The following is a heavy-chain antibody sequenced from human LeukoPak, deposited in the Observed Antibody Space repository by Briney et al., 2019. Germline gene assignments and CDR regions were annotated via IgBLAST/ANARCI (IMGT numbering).Heavy chain of an antibody. CDR3: ARRVHYYDTSGYSYYFDY. CDR2: INHSGST. Sequence: PSETLSLTCTVSGYSISSGYYWGWIRQPPGKGLEWIGEINHSGSTNYNPSLKSRVTISVDTSKNHFSLKLSSVTAADTAVYYCARRVHYYDTSGYSYYFDYWGQGTLVTVSS. CDR1: GYSISSGYY. D-gene: IGHD3-22*01. J-gene: IGHJ4*02. V-gene: IGHV4-38-2*02.